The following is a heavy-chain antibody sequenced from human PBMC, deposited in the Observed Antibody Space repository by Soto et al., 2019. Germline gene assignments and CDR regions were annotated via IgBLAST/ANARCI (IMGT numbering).Heavy chain of an antibody. D-gene: IGHD3-22*01. V-gene: IGHV3-66*01. Sequence: GGSLRLSCAASGFTVSSDYMSWVRQAPGKGLEWVSVIYSGGSTYYADSVKGRFTISRDNSKNTLYLQMNSLRAEDTAVYYCARDQSILLQEKDYYYYYYMDVWGNGTTVTVYS. CDR2: IYSGGST. CDR3: ARDQSILLQEKDYYYYYYMDV. CDR1: GFTVSSDY. J-gene: IGHJ6*03.